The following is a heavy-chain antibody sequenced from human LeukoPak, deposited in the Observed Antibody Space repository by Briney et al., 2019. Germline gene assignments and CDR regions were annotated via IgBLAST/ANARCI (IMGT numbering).Heavy chain of an antibody. V-gene: IGHV3-23*01. J-gene: IGHJ3*02. CDR1: GFTFSSYA. D-gene: IGHD1-1*01. Sequence: PGGSLRLSCAASGFTFSSYAMSCVRQAPGKGLEWVSAISGSGGGTYYADSVKGRFTISRDNSKNTLYLQMNSLRAEDTAVYYCAKGYEGAFDIWGQGTMVTVSS. CDR2: ISGSGGGT. CDR3: AKGYEGAFDI.